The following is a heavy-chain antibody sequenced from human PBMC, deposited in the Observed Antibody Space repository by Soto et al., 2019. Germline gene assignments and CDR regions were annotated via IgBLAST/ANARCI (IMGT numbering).Heavy chain of an antibody. V-gene: IGHV1-69*04. Sequence: SVKVSCKASGGTFSSYTISWVRQAPGQGLEWMGRIIPILGIANYAQKFQGRVTITADKSTSTAYMELSSLRSEDTAVYYCARDRPPGYGDYCYWGQGTLVTVSS. CDR2: IIPILGIA. D-gene: IGHD4-17*01. J-gene: IGHJ4*02. CDR3: ARDRPPGYGDYCY. CDR1: GGTFSSYT.